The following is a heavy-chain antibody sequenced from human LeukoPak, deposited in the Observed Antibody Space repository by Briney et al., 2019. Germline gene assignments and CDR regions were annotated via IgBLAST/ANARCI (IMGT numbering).Heavy chain of an antibody. V-gene: IGHV4-34*01. Sequence: PSETLSLTCAVYGGSFSGYYWSWIRQPPGKGLEWIGEINHSGSTNYNPSLKSRVTISVDTSKNQFSLKLSSVTAADTAVYYCASGDYAYYMDVWGKGTTVTISS. J-gene: IGHJ6*03. CDR2: INHSGST. CDR1: GGSFSGYY. CDR3: ASGDYAYYMDV.